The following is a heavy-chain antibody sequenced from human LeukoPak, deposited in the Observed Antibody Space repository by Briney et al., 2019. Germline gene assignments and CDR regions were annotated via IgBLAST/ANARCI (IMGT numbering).Heavy chain of an antibody. D-gene: IGHD5-18*01. J-gene: IGHJ4*02. Sequence: ASVKVSCKASGYTFTSYYMHWVRQAPGQGLEWMGIINPSGGSTSYAQKFQGRVTMTRDTSTSTVYMELSGLRSEDTAVYYCAREGRDTAFDYWGQGTLVTVSS. CDR1: GYTFTSYY. CDR2: INPSGGST. CDR3: AREGRDTAFDY. V-gene: IGHV1-46*01.